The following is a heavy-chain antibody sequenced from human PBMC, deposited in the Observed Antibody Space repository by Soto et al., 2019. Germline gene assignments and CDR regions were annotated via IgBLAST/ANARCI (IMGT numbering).Heavy chain of an antibody. Sequence: QVQLVQSGAEVKKPGASVKVSCKASGYTFTGYYMHWVRQAPGQGLEWMGWINPNSGGTNYAQKFQGWVTMTRDTSIRTAYRELSRLRSDDTAVYYCARGSGGSGSYYNDPADYWGQGTLVTVSS. CDR1: GYTFTGYY. J-gene: IGHJ4*02. D-gene: IGHD3-10*01. CDR2: INPNSGGT. V-gene: IGHV1-2*04. CDR3: ARGSGGSGSYYNDPADY.